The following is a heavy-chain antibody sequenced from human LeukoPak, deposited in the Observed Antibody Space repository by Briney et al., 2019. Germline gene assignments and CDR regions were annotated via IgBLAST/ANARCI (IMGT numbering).Heavy chain of an antibody. J-gene: IGHJ3*02. CDR3: ARDQWKEMATLWRFCAFDI. CDR2: IYTSGST. D-gene: IGHD5-24*01. Sequence: SETLSLTCTVSGGSISSGSYYWSWIRQPAGKGLEWIGRIYTSGSTNYNPSLKSRATISVDTSKNQFSLKLSSVTAAGTAVYYCARDQWKEMATLWRFCAFDIWGQGTMVTVSS. V-gene: IGHV4-61*02. CDR1: GGSISSGSYY.